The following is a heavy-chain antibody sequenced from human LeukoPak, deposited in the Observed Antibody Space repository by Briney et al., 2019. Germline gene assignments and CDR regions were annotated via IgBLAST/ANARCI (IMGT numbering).Heavy chain of an antibody. CDR1: GFTVSSNY. D-gene: IGHD1-14*01. J-gene: IGHJ4*02. CDR2: IYSGGNT. Sequence: PGGSLRLSCAASGFTVSSNYMSWVRQAPGKGLEWVSVIYSGGNTYYTDSVKGRFTISRDNAKNSLYLQMNSLRAEDTAVYYCARDSGITGTTRDWGQGTLVTVSS. V-gene: IGHV3-53*01. CDR3: ARDSGITGTTRD.